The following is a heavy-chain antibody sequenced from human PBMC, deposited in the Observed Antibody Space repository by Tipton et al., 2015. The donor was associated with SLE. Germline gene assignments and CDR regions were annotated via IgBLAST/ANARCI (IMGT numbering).Heavy chain of an antibody. J-gene: IGHJ3*02. CDR1: GFTSSDYY. CDR3: ARDQAYCGGDCYAGDAFDI. D-gene: IGHD2-21*01. Sequence: SLRLSCAASGFTSSDYYMSWIRQAPGKGLEWVSYISSSGSTIYYADSVKGRFTISRDNAKNSLYLQMNSLRAEDTAVYYCARDQAYCGGDCYAGDAFDIWGQGTMVTVSS. V-gene: IGHV3-11*04. CDR2: ISSSGSTI.